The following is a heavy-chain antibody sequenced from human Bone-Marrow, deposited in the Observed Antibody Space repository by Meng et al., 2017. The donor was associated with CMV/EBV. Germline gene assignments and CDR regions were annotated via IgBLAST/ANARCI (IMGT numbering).Heavy chain of an antibody. D-gene: IGHD3-10*01. Sequence: GESLKISCAASGFTFSNAWMSWVRQAPGKGLEWVGRIKSKTDGGTTDYAAPVKGRFTISRDNAKNSLYLQMNSLRAKDTAVYYCAGIILTTMVRGVPSRPYYYYGMDVWGQGTTVTVSS. CDR3: AGIILTTMVRGVPSRPYYYYGMDV. V-gene: IGHV3-15*01. CDR2: IKSKTDGGTT. CDR1: GFTFSNAW. J-gene: IGHJ6*02.